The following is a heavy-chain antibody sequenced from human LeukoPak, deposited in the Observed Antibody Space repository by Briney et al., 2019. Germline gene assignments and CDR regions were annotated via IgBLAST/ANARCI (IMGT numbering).Heavy chain of an antibody. Sequence: SGGSLRLSCAASGFTFDDYGMSWVRQAPGKGLEWVSGINWNGGSTGYADSVKGRFTISRDNSKNTLYLQMNSLRAEDTAVYYCAKVWFRGFSNYMDVWGKGTTVTISS. CDR2: INWNGGST. CDR1: GFTFDDYG. V-gene: IGHV3-20*04. J-gene: IGHJ6*03. CDR3: AKVWFRGFSNYMDV. D-gene: IGHD3-10*01.